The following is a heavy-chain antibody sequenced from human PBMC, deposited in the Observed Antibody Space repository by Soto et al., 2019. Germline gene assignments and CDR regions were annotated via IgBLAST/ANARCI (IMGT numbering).Heavy chain of an antibody. V-gene: IGHV3-30*18. D-gene: IGHD3-10*01. CDR1: GFTFSSYG. CDR2: ISYDGSNK. J-gene: IGHJ4*02. Sequence: PGGSLRLSCAASGFTFSSYGMHWVRQAPGKGLEWVAVISYDGSNKYYADSVKGRFTISRDNSKNTLYLQMNSLRAEDTAVYYCAKVSMAPYWGQGTLVTVPQ. CDR3: AKVSMAPY.